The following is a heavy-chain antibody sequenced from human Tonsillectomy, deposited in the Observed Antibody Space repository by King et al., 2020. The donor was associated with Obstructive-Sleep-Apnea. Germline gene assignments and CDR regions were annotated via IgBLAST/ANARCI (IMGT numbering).Heavy chain of an antibody. V-gene: IGHV3-30*02. Sequence: VQLVESGGGVVQPGRSLRLSCAASGFSVSSYGMHWVRQAPGKGLEWVAFTRYDGSNKYYADSVKGRFTISRDNSKSTLYLQMNSLRAEDTAVYYCAKDRCGGDCSSWEGYFYGMDVWGQGTTVTVSS. CDR1: GFSVSSYG. CDR3: AKDRCGGDCSSWEGYFYGMDV. D-gene: IGHD2-21*02. J-gene: IGHJ6*02. CDR2: TRYDGSNK.